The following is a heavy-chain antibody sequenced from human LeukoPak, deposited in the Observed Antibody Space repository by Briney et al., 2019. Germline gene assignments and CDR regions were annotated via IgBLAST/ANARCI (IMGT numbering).Heavy chain of an antibody. CDR1: GFTFSNYE. CDR3: ARWGGGNGDY. D-gene: IGHD4-23*01. Sequence: GGSLRPSCAASGFTFSNYEMNWVRQAPGKGLEWVSYISGSGSTIYYADSVKGRFTISRDNAKNSLFLQMNSLRAEDTAVYYCARWGGGNGDYWGQGTLVTVSS. V-gene: IGHV3-48*03. CDR2: ISGSGSTI. J-gene: IGHJ4*02.